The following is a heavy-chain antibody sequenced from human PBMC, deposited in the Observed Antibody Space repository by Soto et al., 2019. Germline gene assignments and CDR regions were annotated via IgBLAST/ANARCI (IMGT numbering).Heavy chain of an antibody. J-gene: IGHJ4*02. CDR3: ARGRYGDY. Sequence: QVHLVQSGAEVKKPGASVKVSGKGSGYAFTTYGITWVRPAPGQGLEGMGWISAHNGNPTYAQKLQGRVTVTRDTSTSTAYMELRSLRSEDTAVYYCARGRYGDYWGQGALVTVSS. CDR2: ISAHNGNP. CDR1: GYAFTTYG. V-gene: IGHV1-18*01. D-gene: IGHD1-1*01.